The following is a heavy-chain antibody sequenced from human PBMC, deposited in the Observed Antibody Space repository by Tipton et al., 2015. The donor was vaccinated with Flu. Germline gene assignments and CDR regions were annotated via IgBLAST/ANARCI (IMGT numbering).Heavy chain of an antibody. CDR3: AKDKGSWLPIDH. CDR2: ISSSGAHT. D-gene: IGHD5-12*01. CDR1: GFTFSSYA. Sequence: SLRLSCAASGFTFSSYAMSWVRQAPGKGLEWVPTISSSGAHTYYADSVKGRFTISRDNSNDTLFLQMNSLRAEDTAVYYCAKDKGSWLPIDHWGQGTLVTVSS. V-gene: IGHV3-23*01. J-gene: IGHJ4*02.